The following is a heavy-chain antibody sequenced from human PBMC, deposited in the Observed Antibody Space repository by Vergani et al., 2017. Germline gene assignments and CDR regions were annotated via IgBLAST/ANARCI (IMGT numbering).Heavy chain of an antibody. V-gene: IGHV3-9*01. D-gene: IGHD6-19*01. CDR3: AKDMGRLAIYYMDV. J-gene: IGHJ6*03. CDR2: IRWNSGSI. CDR1: GFTFDDYA. Sequence: EVQLVESGGGLVQPGRSLRLSCAASGFTFDDYAMHWVRQAPGKGLEWVSGIRWNSGSIGYADSVKGRFTISRDNAKNSLYLQMNSLRAEDTALYYCAKDMGRLAIYYMDVWGKGTTVTVSS.